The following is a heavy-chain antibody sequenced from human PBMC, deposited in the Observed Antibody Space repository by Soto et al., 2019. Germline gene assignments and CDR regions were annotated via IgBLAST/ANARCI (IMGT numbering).Heavy chain of an antibody. CDR3: ANWGTSGSDY. J-gene: IGHJ4*02. CDR2: ISGSAGTT. D-gene: IGHD2-2*01. CDR1: GFTFSSYA. Sequence: QPGGSLRLSCAASGFTFSSYAMSWVRQAPGKGLEWVSAISGSAGTTYYADSVKGRFTISRDNSKNTLYLQMNSLRAEDTAVYYCANWGTSGSDYWGQGTLVTVSS. V-gene: IGHV3-23*01.